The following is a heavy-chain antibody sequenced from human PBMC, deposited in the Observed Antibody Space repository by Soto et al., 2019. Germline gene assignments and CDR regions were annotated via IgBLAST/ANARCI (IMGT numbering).Heavy chain of an antibody. CDR2: IYYSGST. Sequence: SETLSLTCTVSGGSISSYYWSWIRQPPGKGLEWIGYIYYSGSTNYNPSLKSRVTISVDTSKNQFSLKLSSVTAADTAVHYCARVGCSSTSCYARPAYYYYYMDVWGKGTTVTVSS. D-gene: IGHD2-2*01. CDR3: ARVGCSSTSCYARPAYYYYYMDV. CDR1: GGSISSYY. J-gene: IGHJ6*03. V-gene: IGHV4-59*01.